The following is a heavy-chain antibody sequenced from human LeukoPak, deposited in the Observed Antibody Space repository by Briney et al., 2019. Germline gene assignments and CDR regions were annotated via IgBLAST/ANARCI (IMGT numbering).Heavy chain of an antibody. V-gene: IGHV4-38-2*02. D-gene: IGHD3-16*02. CDR3: ARLIGLGEVSPYFDF. J-gene: IGHJ4*02. Sequence: SETLSLTCTVSGYSISSGYYWGWIRQPPGKGLEWTGSIDHSGSTYYNPSLKSRITISVDTSKNQFSLKLNSVTAPDTAVYYCARLIGLGEVSPYFDFWGQGRLVTVSS. CDR2: IDHSGST. CDR1: GYSISSGYY.